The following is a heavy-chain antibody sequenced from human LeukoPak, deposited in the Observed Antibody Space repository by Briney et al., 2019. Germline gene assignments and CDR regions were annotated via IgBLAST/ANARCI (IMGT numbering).Heavy chain of an antibody. CDR1: GGTFSSYA. J-gene: IGHJ6*02. D-gene: IGHD2-2*02. CDR3: ARAEYCSSTSCYRPSYYYYGMDV. V-gene: IGHV1-69*13. CDR2: IIPIFGTA. Sequence: GASVKVPCKASGGTFSSYAISWVRQAPGQGLEWMGGIIPIFGTANYAQKFQGRVAITADESTSTAYMELSSLRSEDTAVYYCARAEYCSSTSCYRPSYYYYGMDVWGQGTTVTVSS.